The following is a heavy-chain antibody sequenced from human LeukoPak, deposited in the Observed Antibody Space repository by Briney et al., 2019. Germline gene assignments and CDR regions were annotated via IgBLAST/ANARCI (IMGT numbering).Heavy chain of an antibody. CDR3: ARAAHTTYVLGRYYYYAMDV. CDR2: ISYAGSNN. Sequence: GGSLRLSCAASGFTFSSYTMDWVRQAPGKGLEWVARISYAGSNNYYADSVKGRFTISSDNPKYTLYLQMDSLRAEDTAVYYCARAAHTTYVLGRYYYYAMDVWGQGTTVTVSS. D-gene: IGHD3-10*01. CDR1: GFTFSSYT. V-gene: IGHV3-30-3*01. J-gene: IGHJ6*02.